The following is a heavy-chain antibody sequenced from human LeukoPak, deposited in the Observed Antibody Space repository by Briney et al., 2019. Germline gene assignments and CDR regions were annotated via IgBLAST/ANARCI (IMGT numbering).Heavy chain of an antibody. CDR2: IYSGGDT. CDR3: ARYCSGGTCKLGYYYYGMDV. D-gene: IGHD2-15*01. CDR1: GFTVRSNY. Sequence: GGSLRLSCAASGFTVRSNYMSWVRQAPGKGLEWVSVIYSGGDTYYAKSVKGRFIISRDNSKNTLYLQMNSLRAEDTAVYYCARYCSGGTCKLGYYYYGMDVWGQGTTVTVSS. J-gene: IGHJ6*02. V-gene: IGHV3-66*01.